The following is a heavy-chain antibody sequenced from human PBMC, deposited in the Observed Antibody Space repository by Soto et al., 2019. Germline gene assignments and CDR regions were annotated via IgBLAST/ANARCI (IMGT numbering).Heavy chain of an antibody. CDR1: GFTFDDYA. CDR2: ISWNSGSI. CDR3: AKEFHSGYYYYYMDV. V-gene: IGHV3-9*01. D-gene: IGHD3-10*01. J-gene: IGHJ6*03. Sequence: GGSLRLSCAASGFTFDDYAMHWVRQAPGKGLEWVSGISWNSGSIGYAGSVKGRFTISRDNAKNSLYLQMNSLRAEDTALYYCAKEFHSGYYYYYMDVWGKGTTVTVSS.